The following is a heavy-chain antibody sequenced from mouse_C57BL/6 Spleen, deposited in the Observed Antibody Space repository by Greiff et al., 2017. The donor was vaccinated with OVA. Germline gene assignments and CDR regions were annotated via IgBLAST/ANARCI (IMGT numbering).Heavy chain of an antibody. CDR1: GYTFTSYW. V-gene: IGHV1-69*01. CDR3: AAGENGSRRTYYAMDY. CDR2: IDPSDSYT. J-gene: IGHJ4*01. Sequence: QVQLQQPGAELVMPGASVKLSCKASGYTFTSYWMHWVKQRPGQGLEWIGEIDPSDSYTNYNQKFKGKSTLTVDKSSSTAYMQLSSLTSEDSAVYYCAAGENGSRRTYYAMDYWGQGTSVTVSS. D-gene: IGHD1-1*01.